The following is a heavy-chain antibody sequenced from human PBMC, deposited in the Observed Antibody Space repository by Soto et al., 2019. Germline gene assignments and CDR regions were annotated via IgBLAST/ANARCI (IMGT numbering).Heavy chain of an antibody. D-gene: IGHD3-9*01. V-gene: IGHV5-51*01. CDR2: IYPGDSHT. J-gene: IGHJ4*02. Sequence: GGSLKISCKGSGYSFTSYWIAWVRQRPGKGLEWMGIIYPGDSHTRYSPSFQGQVPISADKSISTAYLQWSSLKASDTAMYYCARFSYDILTGYPAPFDYWGQGTLVTVSS. CDR3: ARFSYDILTGYPAPFDY. CDR1: GYSFTSYW.